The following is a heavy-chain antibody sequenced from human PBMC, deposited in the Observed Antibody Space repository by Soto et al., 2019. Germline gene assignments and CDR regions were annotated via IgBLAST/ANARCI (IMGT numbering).Heavy chain of an antibody. Sequence: GGSLRLSCAASGFTFSSYAMSWVRQAPGKGLEWVSAISGSGGSTYYADSVKGRFTISRDNSKNTLYLQMNSLRAEDTAVYYCAKVSYDILTGYYTRIYYFDYWGQGTLVTVSS. J-gene: IGHJ4*02. CDR1: GFTFSSYA. V-gene: IGHV3-23*01. CDR3: AKVSYDILTGYYTRIYYFDY. CDR2: ISGSGGST. D-gene: IGHD3-9*01.